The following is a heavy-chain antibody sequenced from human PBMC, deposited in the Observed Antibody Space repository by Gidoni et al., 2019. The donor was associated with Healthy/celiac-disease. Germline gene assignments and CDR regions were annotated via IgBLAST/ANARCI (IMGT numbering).Heavy chain of an antibody. Sequence: QVQLQQWCAGLLKPPETLSPTCAVCARAFCGFYWSWIRQPPGKGLEWIGEINHSGSTNYNPSLKSRVTISVDTSKNQFSLKLSSVTAADTAVYYCARVPTTVTPPYYYYGMDVWGQGTTVTVSS. CDR2: INHSGST. V-gene: IGHV4-34*01. D-gene: IGHD4-17*01. CDR3: ARVPTTVTPPYYYYGMDV. J-gene: IGHJ6*02. CDR1: ARAFCGFY.